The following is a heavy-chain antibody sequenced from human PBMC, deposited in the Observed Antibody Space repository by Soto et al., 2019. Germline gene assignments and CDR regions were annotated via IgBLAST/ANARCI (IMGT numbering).Heavy chain of an antibody. J-gene: IGHJ4*02. Sequence: PSETRSLTCSVAGGSISVHYWTWVRQSAGKGLEWIGYIFDSGSTNYTPSLKSRVTISAHTSKNQFSLKMSSVPAADTAVYYCARVGSSGWSPDYWGRGTRVTVS. D-gene: IGHD6-19*01. CDR3: ARVGSSGWSPDY. V-gene: IGHV4-59*11. CDR2: IFDSGST. CDR1: GGSISVHY.